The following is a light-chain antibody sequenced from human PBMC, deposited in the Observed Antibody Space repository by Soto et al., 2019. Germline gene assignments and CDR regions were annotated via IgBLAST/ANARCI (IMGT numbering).Light chain of an antibody. Sequence: QLVLTQPPSVSGAPGQRVTLPCTGNSSNLGAGYDVHWYQQLPGAAPKLVIFGNRNRPSGVPERFSGSKSGTSASLAITGLQAEDEADYYCQAYDYSLTASVFGGGTKLTVL. J-gene: IGLJ3*02. CDR1: SSNLGAGYD. V-gene: IGLV1-40*01. CDR3: QAYDYSLTASV. CDR2: GNR.